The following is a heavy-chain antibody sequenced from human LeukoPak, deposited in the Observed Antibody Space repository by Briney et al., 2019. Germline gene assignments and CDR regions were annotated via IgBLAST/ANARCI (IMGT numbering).Heavy chain of an antibody. D-gene: IGHD6-19*01. CDR3: AKVTLYSSGWSRFDP. CDR1: GFTFSNYA. V-gene: IGHV3-30-3*01. CDR2: ISPDGSNA. Sequence: GGSLRLSCAASGFTFSNYAMHWVRQAPGKGLECVVVISPDGSNAYYAGSVKGRFTISRDNSKNTLYLQMNSLRAEDTAVYYCAKVTLYSSGWSRFDPWGQGTLVTVSS. J-gene: IGHJ5*02.